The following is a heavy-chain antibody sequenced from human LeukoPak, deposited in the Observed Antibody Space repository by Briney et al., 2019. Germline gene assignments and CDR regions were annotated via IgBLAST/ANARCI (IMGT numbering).Heavy chain of an antibody. CDR2: INRDGTEK. V-gene: IGHV3-7*04. Sequence: GGSLRLSCATSGFNFSDSRMTWVRQAPGKGLQWAANINRDGTEKHFLDSIEGRFTISRDNRKKSLYLQMSSLRPQDTAVYFCVRGDWYFESWGQGTLVTVSS. J-gene: IGHJ4*02. CDR1: GFNFSDSR. CDR3: VRGDWYFES. D-gene: IGHD2-21*01.